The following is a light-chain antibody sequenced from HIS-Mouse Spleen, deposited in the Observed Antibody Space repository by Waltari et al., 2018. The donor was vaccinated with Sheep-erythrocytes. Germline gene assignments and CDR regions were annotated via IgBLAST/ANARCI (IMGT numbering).Light chain of an antibody. CDR3: QAWDSSTSWV. CDR2: QDS. Sequence: SYELTQPPSVSVSPGQTASITCSGDKLGDKYACWYQQKPGQSPVLVIYQDSKRPSGIPGRFSGSNSWNTATLTISGTQAMDETDYYCQAWDSSTSWVFGGGTKLTVL. J-gene: IGLJ3*02. V-gene: IGLV3-1*01. CDR1: KLGDKY.